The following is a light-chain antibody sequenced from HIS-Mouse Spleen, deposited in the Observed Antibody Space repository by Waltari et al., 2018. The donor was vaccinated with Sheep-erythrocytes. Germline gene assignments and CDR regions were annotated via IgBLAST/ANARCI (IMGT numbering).Light chain of an antibody. J-gene: IGLJ1*01. CDR2: DVS. CDR3: CSDAGSYNHV. V-gene: IGLV2-11*01. Sequence: QSALTQPRSVSGSPGQSVTISCTGTSSDVGGYNYVSWYQQHPGKAPKPMVYDVSKRPSGVPVRFSGATPGNTASLTICGLQAEDEADYYCCSDAGSYNHVFATGTKVTVL. CDR1: SSDVGGYNY.